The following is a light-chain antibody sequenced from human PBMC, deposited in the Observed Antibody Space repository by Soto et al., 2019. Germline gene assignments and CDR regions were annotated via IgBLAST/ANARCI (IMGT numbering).Light chain of an antibody. CDR2: EVS. J-gene: IGLJ1*01. CDR3: SSYTSTSSYV. Sequence: SALTQPASVSGSPGQSITVSCTGTSGDVGGYNSVSWYQQHPGKPPKLIIYEVSNRPSGVSDRFSGSKSGNTASLTISGLQAEDEADYYCSSYTSTSSYVFATGTKVTVL. CDR1: SGDVGGYNS. V-gene: IGLV2-14*03.